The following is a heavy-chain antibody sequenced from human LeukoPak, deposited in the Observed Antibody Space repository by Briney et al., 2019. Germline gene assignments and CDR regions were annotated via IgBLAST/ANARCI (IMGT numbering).Heavy chain of an antibody. J-gene: IGHJ6*03. D-gene: IGHD2-21*02. V-gene: IGHV4-34*01. CDR2: INHGGST. CDR1: GGSFSGYD. CDR3: ASYCGGDCYTPIYYYYYMDV. Sequence: SETLSLTCAVYGGSFSGYDWSWIRQPPGKGLEWIGEINHGGSTNYNPALKSRVTISVDTSKNQFSLKLSSVTAADTAVYYCASYCGGDCYTPIYYYYYMDVWGKGTTVTVSS.